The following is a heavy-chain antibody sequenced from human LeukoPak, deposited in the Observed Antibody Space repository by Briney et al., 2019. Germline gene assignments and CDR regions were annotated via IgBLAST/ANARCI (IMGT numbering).Heavy chain of an antibody. J-gene: IGHJ4*02. CDR3: ARHQGAGEFPFDY. CDR1: GYTFTSYY. CDR2: INPSDGST. V-gene: IGHV1-46*01. D-gene: IGHD3-16*01. Sequence: ASVKVSCKASGYTFTSYYMHWVRQAPGQGLEWMGIINPSDGSTTYAQKCQGRVTMTRDTSTSTVYMELSSLRSEDTSVYYCARHQGAGEFPFDYWGQGTLVTVSS.